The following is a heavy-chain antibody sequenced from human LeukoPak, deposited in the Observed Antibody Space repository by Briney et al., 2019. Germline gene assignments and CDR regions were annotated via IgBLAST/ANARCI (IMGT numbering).Heavy chain of an antibody. Sequence: GGSLRLSCAASGFTFSNYGMHWVRQAPGKGLEWVAFIRYDGSTKYYADSVKGRFTISRDSSKNTLFLQTDSLRAEDTAVYYCAKVACSITSCYFTDYWGQGTMVTVSS. V-gene: IGHV3-30*02. CDR2: IRYDGSTK. CDR3: AKVACSITSCYFTDY. J-gene: IGHJ4*02. CDR1: GFTFSNYG. D-gene: IGHD2-2*01.